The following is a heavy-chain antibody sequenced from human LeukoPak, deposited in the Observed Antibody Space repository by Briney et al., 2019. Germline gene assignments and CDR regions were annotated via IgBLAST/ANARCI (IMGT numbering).Heavy chain of an antibody. CDR1: GYTFTSYG. Sequence: GASVKVSCKASGYTFTSYGINWVRQAPGQGLEWMGWISTYNGNANYAQKLQGRVTMTTDTSTTTAYMELRSLRSDDTAVYYCARHRLHWLYYDSSGYYHDAFDIWGQGTMVTVSS. CDR2: ISTYNGNA. V-gene: IGHV1-18*01. D-gene: IGHD3-22*01. J-gene: IGHJ3*02. CDR3: ARHRLHWLYYDSSGYYHDAFDI.